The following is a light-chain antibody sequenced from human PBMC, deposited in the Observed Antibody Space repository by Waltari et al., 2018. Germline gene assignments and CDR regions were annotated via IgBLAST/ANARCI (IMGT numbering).Light chain of an antibody. Sequence: QSALTQPASVSGSPGQSITISCTGTSSDVGGYNYVSWYQQDPGKAPKLMIYEVTMRASGVSNRFSGSKSGNTASLTISGLQAEDEADYYCISYTSTGTVWVFGGGTKLTVL. CDR3: ISYTSTGTVWV. V-gene: IGLV2-14*01. CDR2: EVT. J-gene: IGLJ3*02. CDR1: SSDVGGYNY.